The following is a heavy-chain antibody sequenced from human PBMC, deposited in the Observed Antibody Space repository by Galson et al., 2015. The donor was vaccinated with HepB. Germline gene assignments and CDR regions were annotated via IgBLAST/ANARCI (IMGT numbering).Heavy chain of an antibody. D-gene: IGHD2-8*02. Sequence: CAASGFTFSSYSMNWVRQSPGKGLEWVSAISGSSDYLYYADSVRGRFTISRDNTKNSLYLQMNGLRADDTALYYCARDLLMGHTRGIFDIWGQGTPVAVSS. CDR1: GFTFSSYS. J-gene: IGHJ3*02. CDR3: ARDLLMGHTRGIFDI. V-gene: IGHV3-21*06. CDR2: ISGSSDYL.